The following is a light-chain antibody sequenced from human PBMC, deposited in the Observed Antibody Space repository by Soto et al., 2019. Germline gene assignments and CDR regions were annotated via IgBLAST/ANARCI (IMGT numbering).Light chain of an antibody. CDR1: QSINSW. J-gene: IGKJ4*01. CDR3: QQYHRSPVT. CDR2: KAS. Sequence: DIQMTQSPSTLSAFVGDRVTITCRASQSINSWLAWYQQKPGKAPKLLIYKASNLESGAPSRFSGSGSGTEFTLTISSLQPDDFATYYCQQYHRSPVTFGGGTKAEIK. V-gene: IGKV1-5*03.